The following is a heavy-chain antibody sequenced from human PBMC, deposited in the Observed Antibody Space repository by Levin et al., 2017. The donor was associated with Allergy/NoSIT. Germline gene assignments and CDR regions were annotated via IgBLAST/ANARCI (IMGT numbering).Heavy chain of an antibody. V-gene: IGHV4-34*01. Sequence: KAGGSLRLSCAVYGGSFSGYYWSWIRQPPGKGLEWIGEINHSGSTNYNPSLKSRVTISVDTSKNQFSLKLSSVTAADTAVYYCARGSPPLTTVTLGYWGQGTLVTVSS. CDR2: INHSGST. D-gene: IGHD4-11*01. CDR1: GGSFSGYY. J-gene: IGHJ4*02. CDR3: ARGSPPLTTVTLGY.